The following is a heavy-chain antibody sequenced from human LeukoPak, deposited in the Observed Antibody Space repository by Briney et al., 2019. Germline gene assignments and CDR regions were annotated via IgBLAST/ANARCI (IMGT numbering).Heavy chain of an antibody. Sequence: SETLSLTCTVSGGSIISSSDYWGWIRQLPGKGLEWIAAIYYTGSTYYNPSLRSRVTISVDTSKNQFSLRLTSVTAADTAVYYCTRRTGSRSNWGQGTLVTVDS. D-gene: IGHD1-26*01. CDR3: TRRTGSRSN. CDR2: IYYTGST. CDR1: GGSIISSSDY. J-gene: IGHJ4*02. V-gene: IGHV4-39*01.